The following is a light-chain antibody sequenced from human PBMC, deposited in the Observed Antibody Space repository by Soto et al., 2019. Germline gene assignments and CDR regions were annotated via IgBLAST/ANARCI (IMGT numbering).Light chain of an antibody. CDR1: QSVSSSY. V-gene: IGKV3-20*01. CDR2: GAS. J-gene: IGKJ1*01. Sequence: EIVLTQSPGTLSLSPGERATLSCRASQSVSSSYLAWYQQKPGQAPRLLIYGASSRATDIPDRFSGRGSGTDFTLTISRLEPEDFAVYYCQQYGTSPWTFGQGTKVDIK. CDR3: QQYGTSPWT.